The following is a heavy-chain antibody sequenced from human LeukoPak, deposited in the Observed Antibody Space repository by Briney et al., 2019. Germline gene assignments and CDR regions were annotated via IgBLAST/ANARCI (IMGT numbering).Heavy chain of an antibody. V-gene: IGHV3-23*01. D-gene: IGHD2-21*02. CDR3: AKDRGVTPIPFDY. CDR1: GFSFNNYA. Sequence: GGSLRLSCAAFGFSFNNYAMSWVRQAPGKGLEWVSAISGSGDNTYYADSVKGRLTISRDISKNRLYLQMNSLRAEDTAIYYCAKDRGVTPIPFDYWGQGTLVTVSS. J-gene: IGHJ4*02. CDR2: ISGSGDNT.